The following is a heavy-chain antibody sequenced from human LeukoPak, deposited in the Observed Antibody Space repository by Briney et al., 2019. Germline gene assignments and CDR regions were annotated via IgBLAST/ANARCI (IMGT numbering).Heavy chain of an antibody. J-gene: IGHJ6*02. V-gene: IGHV4-59*01. CDR2: IYYSGST. CDR3: ARERGSYYDYYYGMDV. D-gene: IGHD1-26*01. CDR1: GGSISSYY. Sequence: SETLSLTCTVSGGSISSYYWSWIRQPPGKGLEWLGYIYYSGSTNYNPSLKSRVTISVDTSKNQFSLKLSSVTAADTAVYYCARERGSYYDYYYGMDVWGQGTTVTVSS.